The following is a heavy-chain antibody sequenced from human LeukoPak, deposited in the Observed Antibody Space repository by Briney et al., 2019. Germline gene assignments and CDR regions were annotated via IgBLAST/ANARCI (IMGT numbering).Heavy chain of an antibody. V-gene: IGHV1-2*02. J-gene: IGHJ6*03. CDR1: GYTFTGYY. CDR3: ARDKSALRNSYYMDV. CDR2: INPNSGGT. Sequence: ASVKVSCKASGYTFTGYYMHWVRQAPGQGLEWMGWINPNSGGTNYAQKFQGRVTMTRDTSISTAYMELSRLRSDDTAVYYCARDKSALRNSYYMDVWGKGTTVTVSS.